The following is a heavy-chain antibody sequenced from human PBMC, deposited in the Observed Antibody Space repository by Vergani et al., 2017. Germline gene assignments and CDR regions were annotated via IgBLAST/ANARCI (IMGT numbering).Heavy chain of an antibody. J-gene: IGHJ6*03. D-gene: IGHD1-26*01. Sequence: QVQLVESGGGVVKPGRSLRLSCAAPGFTFSSYGMHWVRQAPGKGLEWVAVIWYDGSNKYYADAVKGRFTISRDNSKNTLYLQMNSLRAEDTAGYYCATMGGSSWELPYYDDYMDVWGKGTTVTVS. V-gene: IGHV3-33*01. CDR1: GFTFSSYG. CDR3: ATMGGSSWELPYYDDYMDV. CDR2: IWYDGSNK.